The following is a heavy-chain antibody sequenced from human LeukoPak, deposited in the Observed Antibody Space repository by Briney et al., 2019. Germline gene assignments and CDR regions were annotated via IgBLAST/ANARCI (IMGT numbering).Heavy chain of an antibody. J-gene: IGHJ4*02. CDR1: GGSISSYD. Sequence: SETLSLTCTVSGGSISSYDWSWIRRPAGKGLEWIGRIYTSGSTNYNPSLKSRVTMSVDTSKNQFSLKLSSVTAADTAVYYCARETGSSWFKGVFDYWGQGTLVTVSS. CDR3: ARETGSSWFKGVFDY. V-gene: IGHV4-4*07. D-gene: IGHD6-13*01. CDR2: IYTSGST.